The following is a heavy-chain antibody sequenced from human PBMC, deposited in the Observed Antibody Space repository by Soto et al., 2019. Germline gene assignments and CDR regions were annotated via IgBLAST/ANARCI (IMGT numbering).Heavy chain of an antibody. J-gene: IGHJ6*02. D-gene: IGHD6-13*01. Sequence: PGGSLRLSCAASGFTFSSYGMHWVRQAPGKGLEWVAVISYDGSNKYYADSVKGRFTISRDNSKNTLYLQMNSLRAEDTAVYYCAKDHFSSSGDQDLKYYYYRMDVWGQGATVTV. CDR3: AKDHFSSSGDQDLKYYYYRMDV. CDR2: ISYDGSNK. CDR1: GFTFSSYG. V-gene: IGHV3-30*18.